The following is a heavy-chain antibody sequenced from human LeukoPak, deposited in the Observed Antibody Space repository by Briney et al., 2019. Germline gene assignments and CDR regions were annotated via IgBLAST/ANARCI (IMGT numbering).Heavy chain of an antibody. J-gene: IGHJ6*04. V-gene: IGHV5-51*01. CDR1: GYSFTSYW. D-gene: IGHD6-19*01. Sequence: GESLKISCKGSGYSFTSYWIAWVRQMPGKGLXXXXIIYPGDSDTRYSPSFQGQVTISADKSISTAYLQWSSLKASDTAMYYCARLSRAVLTYGMDVWGKGTTVTVSS. CDR2: IYPGDSDT. CDR3: ARLSRAVLTYGMDV.